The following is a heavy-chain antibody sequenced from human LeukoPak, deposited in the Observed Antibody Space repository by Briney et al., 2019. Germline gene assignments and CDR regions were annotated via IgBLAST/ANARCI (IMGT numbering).Heavy chain of an antibody. D-gene: IGHD3-22*01. V-gene: IGHV3-23*01. J-gene: IGHJ4*02. CDR2: ISGSGGST. Sequence: GGSLRLSCAASGFTFSSYDTSWVRQAPGKGLEWVSGISGSGGSTYYADSVKGRFTISRDNSKNTLYLQMNSLRDEDTAVYYCARTTGDDSGYRANNYWGQGTLVTVSS. CDR1: GFTFSSYD. CDR3: ARTTGDDSGYRANNY.